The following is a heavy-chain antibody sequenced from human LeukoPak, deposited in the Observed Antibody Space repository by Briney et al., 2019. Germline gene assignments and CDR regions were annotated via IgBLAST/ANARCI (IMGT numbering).Heavy chain of an antibody. CDR2: TYYRSKWIN. V-gene: IGHV6-1*01. CDR1: GDSVSVKSDV. J-gene: IGHJ3*02. D-gene: IGHD3-9*01. Sequence: SQTLSLTCAISGDSVSVKSDVWNWIRQSPSRGLEWQGRTYYRSKWINDYATSVKSRIIISPDTSKNQFSLHLNSVTPEDTAVYYCARDADWAYDAFDIWGQGTMVTVSS. CDR3: ARDADWAYDAFDI.